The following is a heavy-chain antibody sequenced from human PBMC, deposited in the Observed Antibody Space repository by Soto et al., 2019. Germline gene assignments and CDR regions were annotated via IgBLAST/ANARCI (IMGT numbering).Heavy chain of an antibody. CDR1: GGSISSSSYY. CDR3: ARQTYYYGSGSYPPDY. Sequence: SETLSLTCTVSGGSISSSSYYWGWIRQPPGKGLEWIGSIYYSGSTYYNPSLKSRVTISVDTSKNQFSLKLSSVTAADTAVYYCARQTYYYGSGSYPPDYWGQGTLVTVSS. J-gene: IGHJ4*02. CDR2: IYYSGST. V-gene: IGHV4-39*01. D-gene: IGHD3-10*01.